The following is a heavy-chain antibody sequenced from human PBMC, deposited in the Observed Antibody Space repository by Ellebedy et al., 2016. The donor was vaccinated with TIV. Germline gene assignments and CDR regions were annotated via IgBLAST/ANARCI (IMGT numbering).Heavy chain of an antibody. J-gene: IGHJ4*02. D-gene: IGHD6-13*01. V-gene: IGHV3-30*09. Sequence: GESLKISXAASGFTFSYYSMHWVRQAPGKGLEWVAVISHDGSNKYHAESVKGRFAISRDDSKNTLYLQMNTLRTEDTAVYFCTRGSSSRGYFDSWGQGTLVTDSS. CDR3: TRGSSSRGYFDS. CDR1: GFTFSYYS. CDR2: ISHDGSNK.